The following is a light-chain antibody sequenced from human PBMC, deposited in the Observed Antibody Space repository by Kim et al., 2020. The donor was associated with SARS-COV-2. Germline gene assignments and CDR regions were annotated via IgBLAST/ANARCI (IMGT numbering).Light chain of an antibody. CDR1: TSDVVYYNL. Sequence: GHSITISCTCTTSDVVYYNLVSWYQQHPSKVPKLLISYVSKRPSAFSSRFSGSKSGYTASLTISGLQAEDEADYYCCSYAGSGIVVFGGGTQLTVL. V-gene: IGLV2-23*02. CDR3: CSYAGSGIVV. CDR2: YVS. J-gene: IGLJ2*01.